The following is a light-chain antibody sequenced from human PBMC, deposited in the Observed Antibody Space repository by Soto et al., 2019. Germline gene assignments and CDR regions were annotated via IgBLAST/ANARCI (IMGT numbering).Light chain of an antibody. CDR2: AAS. Sequence: DIQVTQSPSSLSASVGDRVTITCRASQSISSYLNWYRQKPGRAPNLLIYAASKLQSGVPSRFSGSGSGTDFTLTISSLQPGDFAIYYCRQSYSAPWTFGQGTKVEIK. V-gene: IGKV1-39*01. CDR3: RQSYSAPWT. J-gene: IGKJ1*01. CDR1: QSISSY.